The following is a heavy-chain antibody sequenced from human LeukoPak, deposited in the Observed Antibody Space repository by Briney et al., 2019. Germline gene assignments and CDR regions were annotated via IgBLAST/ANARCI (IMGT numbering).Heavy chain of an antibody. CDR1: GGSISSSSFY. CDR2: MSYSGSS. J-gene: IGHJ3*02. Sequence: PSETLSLTCTVSGGSISSSSFYWGWIRQPPGKGLEWIGSMSYSGSSYHNPSLKGRVTISVDTSKNQFSLKLSSVTAADTAVYYCARDFAQILGAFDIWGQGTMVTVSS. CDR3: ARDFAQILGAFDI. V-gene: IGHV4-39*07. D-gene: IGHD3-3*01.